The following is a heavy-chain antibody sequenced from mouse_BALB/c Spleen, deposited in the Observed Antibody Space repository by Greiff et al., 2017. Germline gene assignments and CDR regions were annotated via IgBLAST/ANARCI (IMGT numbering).Heavy chain of an antibody. Sequence: QVQLQQSGAELMKPGASVKISCKATGYTFSSYWIEWVKQRPGHGLEWIGEILPGSGSTNYNEKFKGKATFTADTSSNTAYMQLSSLTSEDSAVYYCASGGNYNWYFDVWGAGTTVTVSS. CDR3: ASGGNYNWYFDV. CDR2: ILPGSGST. D-gene: IGHD2-1*01. J-gene: IGHJ1*01. V-gene: IGHV1-9*01. CDR1: GYTFSSYW.